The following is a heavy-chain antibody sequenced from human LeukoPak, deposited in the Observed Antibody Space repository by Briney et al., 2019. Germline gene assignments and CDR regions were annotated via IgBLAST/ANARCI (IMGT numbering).Heavy chain of an antibody. CDR2: ISSSGSTI. Sequence: GGSLRLSCAASGFTFSDYYMSWIRQAPGKGLEWVSYISSSGSTIYYADSVKGRFTISRDNAKNSLYVQMNSLRAEDTAVYYCARENNVVVIAYPPFDYWGQGTLVTVSS. J-gene: IGHJ4*02. CDR3: ARENNVVVIAYPPFDY. CDR1: GFTFSDYY. V-gene: IGHV3-11*04. D-gene: IGHD2-21*01.